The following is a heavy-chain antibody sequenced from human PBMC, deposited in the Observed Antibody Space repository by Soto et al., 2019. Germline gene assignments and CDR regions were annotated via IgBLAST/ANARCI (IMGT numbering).Heavy chain of an antibody. Sequence: QVQLVESGGGVVQPGRSLRLSCAASGFTFSIYSMHWVRQAPGKGLEWVAVISYDGSNKYYADSVKGRFTISRDNSKNTLYLQMNSLRAEDTAVYYCHLYLGGYWGQGTLVTVSS. CDR2: ISYDGSNK. V-gene: IGHV3-30-3*01. CDR3: HLYLGGY. CDR1: GFTFSIYS. J-gene: IGHJ4*02. D-gene: IGHD3-16*01.